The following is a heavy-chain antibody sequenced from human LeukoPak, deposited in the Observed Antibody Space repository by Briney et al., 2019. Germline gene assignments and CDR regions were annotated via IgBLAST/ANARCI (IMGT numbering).Heavy chain of an antibody. J-gene: IGHJ4*02. CDR3: ARGRQLFDY. CDR1: GFTFSSYA. D-gene: IGHD2-2*01. CDR2: IKQDGSEK. Sequence: PGRSLRLSCAASGFTFSSYAMHWVRQAPGKGLEWVANIKQDGSEKYYVDSVKGRFTISRDNAKNSLYLQMNSLRAEDTAVYYCARGRQLFDYWGQGTLVTVSS. V-gene: IGHV3-7*01.